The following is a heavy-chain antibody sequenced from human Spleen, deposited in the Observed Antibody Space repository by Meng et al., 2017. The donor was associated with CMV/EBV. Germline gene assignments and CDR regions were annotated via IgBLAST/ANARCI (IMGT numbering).Heavy chain of an antibody. D-gene: IGHD3-10*01. CDR2: IRYDGSDK. Sequence: GGSLRLSCAASGFMFSNYGMHWVRQAPGKGLEWVTFIRYDGSDKWYADSVKGRFTISRDNSKNTLYLQMNSLRAEDTAIFYCAKDFTESRYSGSGRPNFCDYWGRGTLVTVS. V-gene: IGHV3-30*02. CDR3: AKDFTESRYSGSGRPNFCDY. CDR1: GFMFSNYG. J-gene: IGHJ4*02.